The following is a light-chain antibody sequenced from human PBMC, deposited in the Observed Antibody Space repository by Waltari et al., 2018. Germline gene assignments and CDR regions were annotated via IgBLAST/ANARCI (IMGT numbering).Light chain of an antibody. CDR2: EGT. Sequence: QSALTQPASVSGSLGQSITISCPGSTFDIRAYDYVSWYQQQPGKAPKLPIYEGTNRPSGVSNPCSGPKSSDTASLTISAPQADDEADYYCSSYRSSASWVFGGGTKVTVL. CDR3: SSYRSSASWV. V-gene: IGLV2-14*03. CDR1: TFDIRAYDY. J-gene: IGLJ3*02.